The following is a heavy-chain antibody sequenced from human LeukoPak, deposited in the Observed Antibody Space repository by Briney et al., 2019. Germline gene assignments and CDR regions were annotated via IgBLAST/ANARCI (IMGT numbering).Heavy chain of an antibody. CDR2: IHYSGST. D-gene: IGHD1-14*01. J-gene: IGHJ4*02. V-gene: IGHV4-39*07. Sequence: SETLSLTCTVSGGSISSSNKYWGWIRQPPGTGLKWIGSIHYSGSTYYNPSLKSRVTISVDTSKNQFSLKLSSVTAADTAVYYCAGGAGPFDYWGQGTLVTVSS. CDR1: GGSISSSNKY. CDR3: AGGAGPFDY.